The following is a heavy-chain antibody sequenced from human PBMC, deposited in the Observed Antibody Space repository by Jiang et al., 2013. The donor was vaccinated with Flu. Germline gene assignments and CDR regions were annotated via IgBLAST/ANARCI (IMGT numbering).Heavy chain of an antibody. Sequence: IGYADSVKGRFTISRDNAKNSLYLQMNSLRAEDTALYYCAKGKSGYPSGVDYWGQGTLVTVSS. J-gene: IGHJ4*02. CDR3: AKGKSGYPSGVDY. CDR2: I. D-gene: IGHD3-3*01. V-gene: IGHV3-9*01.